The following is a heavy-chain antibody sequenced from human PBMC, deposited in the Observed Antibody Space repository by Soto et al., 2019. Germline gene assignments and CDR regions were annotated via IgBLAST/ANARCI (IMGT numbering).Heavy chain of an antibody. Sequence: ASVKVSCKASGGTLSSYAISWVRQAPGQGLEWMGGIIPIFGTANYAQKFQGRVTITADESTSTAYMELSSLRSEDTAVYYCARDLGYCSSTSCYAGGFYGMAVWGQGTTVTVSS. D-gene: IGHD2-2*03. CDR1: GGTLSSYA. CDR2: IIPIFGTA. CDR3: ARDLGYCSSTSCYAGGFYGMAV. J-gene: IGHJ6*02. V-gene: IGHV1-69*13.